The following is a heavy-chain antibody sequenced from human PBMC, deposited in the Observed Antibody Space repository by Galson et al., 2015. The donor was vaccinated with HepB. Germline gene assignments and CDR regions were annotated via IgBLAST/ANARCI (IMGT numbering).Heavy chain of an antibody. CDR3: ARDLGRVFDV. J-gene: IGHJ3*01. V-gene: IGHV3-53*01. CDR2: IYTGGSK. CDR1: GFSVSSYY. Sequence: SLRLSCAASGFSVSSYYMSWVRQTPGKGLEWVSVIYTGGSKFYADPVKGRSTIPRENSKNTVYLQLSSLRAEDTAVYYCARDLGRVFDVWGQGTTVTVPS.